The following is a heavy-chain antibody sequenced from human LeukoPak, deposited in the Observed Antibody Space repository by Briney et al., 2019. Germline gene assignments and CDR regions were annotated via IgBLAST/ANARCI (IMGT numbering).Heavy chain of an antibody. CDR2: ISSSSDYI. Sequence: PGGSLRLSCAASGFTFSTYSMNWVRQAPGKGLEWVSCISSSSDYIYYADSVKGRFTISRDNAKNSLYLQMNSLRAEDTAVYYCARENWYKFDYWGQGTLVTVSS. J-gene: IGHJ4*02. V-gene: IGHV3-21*01. CDR3: ARENWYKFDY. D-gene: IGHD1/OR15-1a*01. CDR1: GFTFSTYS.